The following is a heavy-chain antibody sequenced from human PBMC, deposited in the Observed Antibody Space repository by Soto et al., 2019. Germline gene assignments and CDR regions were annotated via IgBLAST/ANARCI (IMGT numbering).Heavy chain of an antibody. V-gene: IGHV3-23*01. CDR2: ISGSGGST. CDR1: GFTFSSYA. Sequence: EVQLLESGGGLVQPGGSLRLSCAASGFTFSSYAMSWVRQAPGKGLEWVSAISGSGGSTYYADSVKGRFTFSRDNSKNTLSLQMNSLRAEDTAVYYCARRTSSWSFDYCGQGTLVTVSS. CDR3: ARRTSSWSFDY. D-gene: IGHD6-13*01. J-gene: IGHJ4*02.